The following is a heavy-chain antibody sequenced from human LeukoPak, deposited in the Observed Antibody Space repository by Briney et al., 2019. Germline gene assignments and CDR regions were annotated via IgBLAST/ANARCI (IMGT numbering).Heavy chain of an antibody. Sequence: GGSLRLSCAASGFTFSIYAMSWVRQAPGKGLEWVSTISGSGGSTYYADSVKGRFTISRDNAKNSLYLQMNSLRAEDTAVYYCAELGITMIGGVWGKGTTVTISS. CDR1: GFTFSIYA. CDR2: ISGSGGST. CDR3: AELGITMIGGV. D-gene: IGHD3-10*02. J-gene: IGHJ6*04. V-gene: IGHV3-23*01.